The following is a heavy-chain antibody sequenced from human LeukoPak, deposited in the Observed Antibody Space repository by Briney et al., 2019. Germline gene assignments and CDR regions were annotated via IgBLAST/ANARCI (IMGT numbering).Heavy chain of an antibody. V-gene: IGHV1-46*01. CDR2: INPTGGST. J-gene: IGHJ4*02. CDR3: ARVPQLLSVGDY. D-gene: IGHD6-6*01. CDR1: VYTFTIYY. Sequence: EASVKVSCEASVYTFTIYYMHWVRQAPGQGLEWRVIINPTGGSTSYAQKFQGRVTMTRDTSTSTVYMELSSLRSEDTAVYYCARVPQLLSVGDYWGQGTLVTVSS.